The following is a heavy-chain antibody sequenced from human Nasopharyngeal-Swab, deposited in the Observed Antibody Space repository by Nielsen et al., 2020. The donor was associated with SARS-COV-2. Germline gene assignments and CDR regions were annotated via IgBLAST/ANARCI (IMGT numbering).Heavy chain of an antibody. V-gene: IGHV4-39*01. J-gene: IGHJ3*02. CDR1: GGSISSRGYY. CDR2: IYYSGST. Sequence: SETLSLTCSVSGGSISSRGYYWGWIRQPPGKELEWIRNIYYSGSTYYHQSLKSRVTISVDTSKNQFSLKLTSVTAADTAVYHCASGLGFCSGSSCNAIGDSFDIWGQGTNVTVSS. CDR3: ASGLGFCSGSSCNAIGDSFDI. D-gene: IGHD2-15*01.